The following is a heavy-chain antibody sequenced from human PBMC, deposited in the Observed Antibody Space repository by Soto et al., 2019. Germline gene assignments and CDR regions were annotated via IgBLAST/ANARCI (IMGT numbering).Heavy chain of an antibody. CDR1: GGSFSGYY. CDR3: ARGVTMIVENWFDP. CDR2: INHSGST. V-gene: IGHV4-34*01. J-gene: IGHJ5*02. Sequence: SETLSLTCAVYGGSFSGYYWSWIRQPPGKGLEWIGEINHSGSTNYNPSLKSRVTISVDTSKNQFSLKLSSVTAADTAVYYCARGVTMIVENWFDPWGQGTLVTVS. D-gene: IGHD3-22*01.